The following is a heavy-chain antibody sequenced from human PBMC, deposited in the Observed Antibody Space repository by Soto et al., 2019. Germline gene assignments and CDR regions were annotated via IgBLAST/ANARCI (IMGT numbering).Heavy chain of an antibody. D-gene: IGHD2-15*01. J-gene: IGHJ4*02. CDR3: ARYPLYCSGGSCTYYLDY. CDR2: INPNSGGT. CDR1: GSTFTGYY. V-gene: IGHV1-2*04. Sequence: AALKVSCNTSGSTFTGYYMRCVRHAPGQGVEWMGWINPNSGGTNYAQKFQGWVTMTRDTSISTAYMELSRLRSDDTAVYYCARYPLYCSGGSCTYYLDYWGQGTLVTVSS.